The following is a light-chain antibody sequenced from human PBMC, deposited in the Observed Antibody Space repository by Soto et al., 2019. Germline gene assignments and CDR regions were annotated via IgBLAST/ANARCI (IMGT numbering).Light chain of an antibody. CDR1: SASIGAGYD. CDR3: QSYDSSLSGSGV. CDR2: GNN. V-gene: IGLV1-40*01. J-gene: IGLJ3*02. Sequence: QSVLTQSPSVSGAPGQRVTISCIGSSASIGAGYDVHWYQQVPGTTPKLLIYGNNNRPSGVPDRFSGSKSGTSASLAITGLQAEDEADYYCQSYDSSLSGSGVFGGGTKLSVL.